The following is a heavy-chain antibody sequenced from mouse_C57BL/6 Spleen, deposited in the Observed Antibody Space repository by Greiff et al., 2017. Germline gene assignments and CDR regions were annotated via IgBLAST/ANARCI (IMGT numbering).Heavy chain of an antibody. V-gene: IGHV1-74*01. CDR1: GYTFTSYW. CDR2: IHPSDSDT. J-gene: IGHJ3*01. D-gene: IGHD1-1*01. Sequence: QVHVKQPGAELVKPGASVKVSCKASGYTFTSYWMHWVKQRPGQGLEWIGRIHPSDSDTNYNQKFKGKATLTVDKSSSTAYMQLSSLTSEDSAVYYCAMDYYGSSYDYWGQGTLVTVSA. CDR3: AMDYYGSSYDY.